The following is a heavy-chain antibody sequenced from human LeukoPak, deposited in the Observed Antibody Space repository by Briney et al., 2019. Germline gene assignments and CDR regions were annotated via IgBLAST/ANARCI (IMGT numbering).Heavy chain of an antibody. D-gene: IGHD1-26*01. J-gene: IGHJ4*02. CDR3: AKDPSGWELLFDYFDY. CDR1: GFTFSSYA. V-gene: IGHV3-23*01. CDR2: ISGSGGST. Sequence: GGSLRLSCAASGFTFSSYAMSWVRQAPGKGLEWVSAISGSGGSTYYADSVKGRFTISRDNSKNTLYLQMNSLRAEDTAVYYCAKDPSGWELLFDYFDYWGQGTLVTVSS.